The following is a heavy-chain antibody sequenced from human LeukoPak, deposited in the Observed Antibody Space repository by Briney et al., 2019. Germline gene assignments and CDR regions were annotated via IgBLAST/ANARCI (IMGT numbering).Heavy chain of an antibody. D-gene: IGHD4-17*01. V-gene: IGHV4-61*01. J-gene: IGHJ3*02. CDR2: IYYSGRT. Sequence: PSETLSLTCTVSGGSVSSGSYYWSWIRQPPGKGLEWIGYIYYSGRTNYNPPLKSRVTISVDTSKMQFSLKLTSVTAADTAVYYCARCNDDSGAFDMWGQGTMVTVFS. CDR1: GGSVSSGSYY. CDR3: ARCNDDSGAFDM.